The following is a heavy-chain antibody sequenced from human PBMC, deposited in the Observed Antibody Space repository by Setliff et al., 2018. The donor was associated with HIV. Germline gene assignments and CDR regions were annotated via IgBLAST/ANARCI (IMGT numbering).Heavy chain of an antibody. D-gene: IGHD6-19*01. CDR2: IYYTGST. CDR3: ARRRSGGWYHYFDY. Sequence: PSETLSLTCNVSGDSISRHYWNWIRQSPGRGLEWIGSIYYTGSTNYNPSLKSRVTISVDTSKNQFSLKLSSVTAADTAVYYCARRRSGGWYHYFDYWGQGTLVTVSS. CDR1: GDSISRHY. V-gene: IGHV4-59*08. J-gene: IGHJ4*02.